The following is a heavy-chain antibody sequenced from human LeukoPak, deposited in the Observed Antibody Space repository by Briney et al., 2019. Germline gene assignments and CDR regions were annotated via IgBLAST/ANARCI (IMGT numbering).Heavy chain of an antibody. V-gene: IGHV4-59*01. CDR1: GTSIRDNH. Sequence: SETLSLTCTVSGTSIRDNHWNWIRQPPGKGLEWIAYLNDGGGLNFNPSLKSRVTMSVDMSKNQFSLRLTSVTAADTAVYYCARVLEGSCGQHWYFDLWGRGTLVTVSS. CDR3: ARVLEGSCGQHWYFDL. D-gene: IGHD1-26*01. J-gene: IGHJ2*01. CDR2: LNDGGGL.